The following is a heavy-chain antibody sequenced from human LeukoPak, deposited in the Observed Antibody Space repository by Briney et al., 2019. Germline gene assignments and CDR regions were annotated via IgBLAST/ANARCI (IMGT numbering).Heavy chain of an antibody. CDR2: IYYSGST. Sequence: PSETLPLTCTVSGGSISRYYWSWIRQPPGKGLEWIAYIYYSGSTNYNPSLKSRVTISVDTSKNQFSLKVDSVTAADTAVYYCARHDMDVAGGGLDYFDYWGQGTLVTVSS. V-gene: IGHV4-59*08. D-gene: IGHD1-26*01. CDR1: GGSISRYY. CDR3: ARHDMDVAGGGLDYFDY. J-gene: IGHJ4*02.